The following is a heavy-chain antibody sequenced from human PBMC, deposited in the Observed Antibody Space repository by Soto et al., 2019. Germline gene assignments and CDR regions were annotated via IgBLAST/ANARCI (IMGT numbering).Heavy chain of an antibody. CDR2: ISGSGGST. CDR1: GFTFSSYA. V-gene: IGHV3-23*01. Sequence: GGSLRLSCAASGFTFSSYAMSWVRQAPGKGLEWVSAISGSGGSTYYADSVKGRFTISRDNSKNTLYLQMNSLRAEDTAVYYCAKLGCSSTSCYMTQRPYYYYGMDVWGQGTTVTVSS. J-gene: IGHJ6*02. D-gene: IGHD2-2*02. CDR3: AKLGCSSTSCYMTQRPYYYYGMDV.